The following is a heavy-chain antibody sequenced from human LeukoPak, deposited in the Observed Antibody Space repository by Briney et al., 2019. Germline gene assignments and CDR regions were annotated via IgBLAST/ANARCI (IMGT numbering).Heavy chain of an antibody. CDR2: INHSGST. CDR1: GGSFSGYY. D-gene: IGHD3-10*01. CDR3: ARGIFVREVYGSGSYYDYFDY. J-gene: IGHJ4*02. Sequence: PSETLSLTCAVYGGSFSGYYWSWIRQPPGKGLEWIGEINHSGSTNYNPSLKSRVTISVDTSKNQFSLKLSSVTAADTAVYYSARGIFVREVYGSGSYYDYFDYWGQGTLVTVSS. V-gene: IGHV4-34*01.